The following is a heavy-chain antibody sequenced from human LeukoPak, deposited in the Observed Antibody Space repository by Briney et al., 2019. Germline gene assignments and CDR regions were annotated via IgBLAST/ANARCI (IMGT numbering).Heavy chain of an antibody. D-gene: IGHD1-1*01. CDR3: ARWKESGAFDI. J-gene: IGHJ3*02. Sequence: SETLSLTGTGSGGSISSYYWSWIRQRPGKGLEWIGYIYYSGSTNYNPSLKSLVTISVDTSKNQCSMKLSSVTAADTAVYYCARWKESGAFDIWGQGTMVTVSS. CDR1: GGSISSYY. V-gene: IGHV4-59*01. CDR2: IYYSGST.